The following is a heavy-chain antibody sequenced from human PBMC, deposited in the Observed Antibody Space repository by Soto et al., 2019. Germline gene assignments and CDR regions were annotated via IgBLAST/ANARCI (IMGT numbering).Heavy chain of an antibody. Sequence: QVQLEESGPGLVKPLQTLSLTCTVSGGSISSDNYFWSWIRQLPGKGLEWIGYIYYKGSAYYNPSLQSRTTISVDTSRNQFSLMLTSVTAADTAVYYCAREVNVPVVDDAFDIWGQGTMVTVSS. CDR1: GGSISSDNYF. CDR3: AREVNVPVVDDAFDI. D-gene: IGHD2-2*01. V-gene: IGHV4-31*03. CDR2: IYYKGSA. J-gene: IGHJ3*02.